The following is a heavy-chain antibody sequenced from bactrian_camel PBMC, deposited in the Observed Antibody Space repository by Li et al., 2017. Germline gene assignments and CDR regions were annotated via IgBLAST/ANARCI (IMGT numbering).Heavy chain of an antibody. D-gene: IGHD7*01. CDR1: GYTCTTYC. CDR3: VADYRCLRVEAVIPTPSGWYNY. V-gene: IGHV3S63*01. Sequence: HVQLVESGGGSVQAGGSLRLSCAVSGYTCTTYCMGWFRQRPGKEREGVAGIYVGDTNTYYADSVKGRFTISKDNAKNTVYLQMNNLKSEATEMYYCVADYRCLRVEAVIPTPSGWYNYIGQGTQVTVS. CDR2: IYVGDTNT. J-gene: IGHJ4*01.